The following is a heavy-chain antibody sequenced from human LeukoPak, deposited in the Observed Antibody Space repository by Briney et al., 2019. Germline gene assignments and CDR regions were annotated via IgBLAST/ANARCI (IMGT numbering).Heavy chain of an antibody. D-gene: IGHD1-20*01. CDR3: ARDSYNWNYYYYYMDV. J-gene: IGHJ6*03. V-gene: IGHV1-2*02. CDR1: GYTFTGYY. Sequence: GASVKVSCKASGYTFTGYYMHWVRQAPGQGLEWMGWINPNSGGTNYAQKFQGRVTMTRDTSISTAYMELSRLRSDDTAVYYCARDSYNWNYYYYYMDVWGKGTTVTVSS. CDR2: INPNSGGT.